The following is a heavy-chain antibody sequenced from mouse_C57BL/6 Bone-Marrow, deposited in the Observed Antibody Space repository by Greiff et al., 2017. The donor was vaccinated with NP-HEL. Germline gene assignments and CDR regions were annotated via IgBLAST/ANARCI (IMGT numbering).Heavy chain of an antibody. Sequence: DVKLVESGGDLVKPGGSLKLSCAASGFTFSSYGMSWVRQTPDKRLEWVATISSGGSYTYYPDSVKGRFTFSKDNAKNTLYLQMSRLKSEDTAMYYSARLRPFAYWGQGTLVTVSA. D-gene: IGHD3-2*02. CDR2: ISSGGSYT. CDR1: GFTFSSYG. CDR3: ARLRPFAY. J-gene: IGHJ3*01. V-gene: IGHV5-6*02.